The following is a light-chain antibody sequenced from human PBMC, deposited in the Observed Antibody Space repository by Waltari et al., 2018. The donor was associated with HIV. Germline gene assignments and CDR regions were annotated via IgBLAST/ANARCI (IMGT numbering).Light chain of an antibody. V-gene: IGLV2-14*01. CDR2: EVS. CDR3: SSYTSSSTPWV. J-gene: IGLJ3*02. CDR1: SSDVGGYNY. Sequence: VSGSPGQSITISCTGTSSDVGGYNYVSWYQQHPGKAPKLMIYEVSNRPSGVSNRFSGSKSGNTASLTISGLQAEDEADYYCSSYTSSSTPWVFGGGTKLTVL.